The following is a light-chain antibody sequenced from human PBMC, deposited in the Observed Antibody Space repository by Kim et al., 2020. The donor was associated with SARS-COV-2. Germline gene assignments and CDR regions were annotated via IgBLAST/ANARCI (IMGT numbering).Light chain of an antibody. J-gene: IGKJ1*01. CDR3: QQYGSSPPWT. V-gene: IGKV3-20*01. CDR1: QTSSSND. CDR2: GAS. Sequence: PGERATLSCRASQTSSSNDLAWYQQKPGQAPRLLIYGASNRATGIPDRVSGSGSGTDFTLTISRLEPEDVAVYFCQQYGSSPPWTFGQGTKVEIK.